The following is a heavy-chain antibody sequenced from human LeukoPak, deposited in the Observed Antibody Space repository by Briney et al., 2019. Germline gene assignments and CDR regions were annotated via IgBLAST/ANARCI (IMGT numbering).Heavy chain of an antibody. J-gene: IGHJ5*02. D-gene: IGHD3-22*01. CDR1: GFTFDDYG. Sequence: GGSLRLSCAASGFTFDDYGMSWVRQAPGKGLEWVSGINWNGGSTGYADSVKGRFTISRDNAKNTLNLQMNSLRAEDTAVYYCARDLGQYYDTSDNWFDPWGQGTLVTVSS. CDR2: INWNGGST. CDR3: ARDLGQYYDTSDNWFDP. V-gene: IGHV3-20*04.